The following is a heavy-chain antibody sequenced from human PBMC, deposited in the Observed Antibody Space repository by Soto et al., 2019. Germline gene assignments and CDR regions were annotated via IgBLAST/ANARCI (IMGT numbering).Heavy chain of an antibody. J-gene: IGHJ6*02. V-gene: IGHV3-7*01. CDR2: VKYDGTQT. D-gene: IGHD1-1*01. Sequence: WCPSISRAAAGVTFYSYWISWVRQAPGQGLEWVANVKYDGTQTYYVGSVKGRFTISRENAKNSLYLQMNSLRAEDTDVYYCTRDFQGPLDYGMGVWCQGPTVSV. CDR3: TRDFQGPLDYGMGV. CDR1: GVTFYSYW.